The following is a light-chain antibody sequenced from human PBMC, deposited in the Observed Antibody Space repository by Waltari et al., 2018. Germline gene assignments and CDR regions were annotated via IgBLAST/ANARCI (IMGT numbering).Light chain of an antibody. CDR2: AAS. CDR1: QCSSSY. J-gene: IGKJ1*01. V-gene: IGKV1-39*01. CDR3: QQSYSTPWT. Sequence: DIQKTQSPSSLSASVGDRVTITCRASQCSSSYLNWYQQKPGKAPKLLIYAASSLQSGVPSRFSGSGSGTDFTLTISSLQPEDFATYYCQQSYSTPWTFGQGTKVEIK.